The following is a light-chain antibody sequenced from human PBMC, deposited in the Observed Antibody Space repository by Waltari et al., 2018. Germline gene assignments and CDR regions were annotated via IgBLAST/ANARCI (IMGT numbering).Light chain of an antibody. CDR1: ALPIQF. CDR2: KDN. J-gene: IGLJ2*01. V-gene: IGLV3-25*03. CDR3: QSTDSSATYVV. Sequence: SYKLTQPPSVSVSPGQTARITCSADALPIQFTFWYQQKPGQAPVLVIYKDNERSPGIPARFSVSRSGTTVTLTISGVQAEDEADYYCQSTDSSATYVVFGGGTKLTVL.